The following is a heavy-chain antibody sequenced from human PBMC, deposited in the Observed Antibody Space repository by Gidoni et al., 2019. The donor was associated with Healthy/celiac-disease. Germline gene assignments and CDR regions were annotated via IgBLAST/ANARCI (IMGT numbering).Heavy chain of an antibody. V-gene: IGHV4-34*01. CDR1: GWSFSGYY. D-gene: IGHD3-10*01. CDR2: INHSGST. J-gene: IGHJ6*02. Sequence: QVQLQQWGSGLFKPSEPLSLPCAVSGWSFSGYYWSWIRQPPGKGLEWIGEINHSGSTNYNPSLKSRVTISVDTYKNQFSLKLSSVTAADTAVYYCGSGSYYYYYGMDVWGQGTTVTVSS. CDR3: GSGSYYYYYGMDV.